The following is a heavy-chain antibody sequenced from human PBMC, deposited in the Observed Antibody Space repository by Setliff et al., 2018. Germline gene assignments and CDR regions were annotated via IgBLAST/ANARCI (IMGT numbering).Heavy chain of an antibody. D-gene: IGHD3-3*01. CDR3: ARDVYDFRTGQGGP. Sequence: SVKVSCKASGGTFNSYPISWVRQAPGQGLEWMGGIIPMFRTGKYAQKFQGRVTITADESTSTAYMELSSLRLEDTAVYYCARDVYDFRTGQGGPWGQGTRVTVSS. J-gene: IGHJ5*02. V-gene: IGHV1-69*13. CDR1: GGTFNSYP. CDR2: IIPMFRTG.